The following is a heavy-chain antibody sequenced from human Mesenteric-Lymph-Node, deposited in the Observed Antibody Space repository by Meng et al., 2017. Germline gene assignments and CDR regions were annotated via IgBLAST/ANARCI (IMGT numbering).Heavy chain of an antibody. CDR1: GFTFANFN. Sequence: GGSLRLSCAGSGFTFANFNVRWFRQAPGKGLEWLGFIRNKTFGGTPEYAASVKDRFIMSRDDSKNIAYLQLSSLRTEDTAVYFCAGGCTGDDCHPIGLEYWGRGTLVTVSS. CDR2: IRNKTFGGTP. J-gene: IGHJ4*02. D-gene: IGHD2-8*02. CDR3: AGGCTGDDCHPIGLEY. V-gene: IGHV3-49*03.